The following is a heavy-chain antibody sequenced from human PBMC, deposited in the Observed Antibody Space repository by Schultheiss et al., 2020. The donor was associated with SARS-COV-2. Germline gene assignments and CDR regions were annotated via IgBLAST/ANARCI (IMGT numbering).Heavy chain of an antibody. CDR1: GFTFSSYA. CDR2: ISGSGGST. J-gene: IGHJ4*02. Sequence: GESLKISCAASGFTFSSYAMSWVRQAPGKGLEWVSAISGSGGSTYYADSVKGRFTISRDNSKNTLYLQMSSLRAEDTAVYYCVKDPPRGYCSGGSCYDPDYWGQGTLVTVSS. D-gene: IGHD2-15*01. CDR3: VKDPPRGYCSGGSCYDPDY. V-gene: IGHV3-23*01.